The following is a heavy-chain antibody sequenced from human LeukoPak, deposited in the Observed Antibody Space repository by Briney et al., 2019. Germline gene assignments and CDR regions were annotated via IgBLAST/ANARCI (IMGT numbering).Heavy chain of an antibody. J-gene: IGHJ3*02. D-gene: IGHD1-26*01. Sequence: SETLSLTCTVSGGSISSYYWSWIRQPPGKGLEWIGYIYYSGSTNYNPSLKSRVTISVDTSKSQFSLKLSSVTAADTAVYYCARDLLDGSGSYWRAFDIWGQGTMVTVSS. V-gene: IGHV4-59*01. CDR3: ARDLLDGSGSYWRAFDI. CDR2: IYYSGST. CDR1: GGSISSYY.